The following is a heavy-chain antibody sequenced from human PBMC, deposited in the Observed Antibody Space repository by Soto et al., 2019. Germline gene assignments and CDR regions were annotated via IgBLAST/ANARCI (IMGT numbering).Heavy chain of an antibody. CDR1: GYTFTSYG. CDR3: ARDLRREDSSGYYCYFDY. V-gene: IGHV1-18*01. Sequence: GASVKVSCKASGYTFTSYGISWVRQAPGRGLEWMGWISAYNGNTNYAQKLQGRVTMTTDTSTSTAYMELRSLRSDDTAVYYCARDLRREDSSGYYCYFDYWGQGTLVTVSS. J-gene: IGHJ4*02. D-gene: IGHD3-22*01. CDR2: ISAYNGNT.